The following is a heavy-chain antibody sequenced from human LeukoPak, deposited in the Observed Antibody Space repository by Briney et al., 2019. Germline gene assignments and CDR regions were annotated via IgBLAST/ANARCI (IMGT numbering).Heavy chain of an antibody. Sequence: GSLRLSCAASGLTFSTYAMTWVRQAPGKGLEWVTAISGSGGRTYYADSVKGRFTISRDNSKKILYLQMNSLRAEDTAVYYCAKTPYYYYMDVWGKGTTVTVSS. J-gene: IGHJ6*03. CDR3: AKTPYYYYMDV. V-gene: IGHV3-23*01. CDR1: GLTFSTYA. CDR2: ISGSGGRT.